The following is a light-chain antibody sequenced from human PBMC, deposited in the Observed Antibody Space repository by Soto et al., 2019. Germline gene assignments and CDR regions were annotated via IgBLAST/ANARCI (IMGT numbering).Light chain of an antibody. CDR2: DVS. CDR3: SSYTSSSTQV. J-gene: IGLJ1*01. V-gene: IGLV2-14*03. Sequence: QSVLTQPASVSGSPVQSIPISCTGTSSDVGGYNFVSWYQQHPGKAPKFLIYDVSNRPSGVSTRFSGSKSGNTASLTISGLQAEDEADYYCSSYTSSSTQVFGTGTKVTVL. CDR1: SSDVGGYNF.